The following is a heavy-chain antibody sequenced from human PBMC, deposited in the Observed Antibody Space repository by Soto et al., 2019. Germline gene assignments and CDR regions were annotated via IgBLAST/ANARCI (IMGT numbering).Heavy chain of an antibody. J-gene: IGHJ5*02. V-gene: IGHV4-59*01. CDR3: ASHRRKWFDP. Sequence: PSETLSLTCTVSGGSISSYYWSWIRQPPGKGLEWIGYIYYRGSTNYSPSLKSRVTISVDTSKNQFSLKLSSVTAADTAVYYCASHRRKWFDPWGQGTLVTVSS. CDR1: GGSISSYY. CDR2: IYYRGST.